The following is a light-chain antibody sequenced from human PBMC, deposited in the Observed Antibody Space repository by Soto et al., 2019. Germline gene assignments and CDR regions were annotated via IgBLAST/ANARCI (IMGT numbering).Light chain of an antibody. J-gene: IGKJ2*01. Sequence: DIQMTQSPSTLSASVGDRVTITYRASQSISSRLAWYQQKPGKAPKLLIYDASSLESGVPSRFSGSGSGTEFTHTISSMQPDDFATYYCQQYNSYPNTFGQGTKLEIK. CDR3: QQYNSYPNT. CDR1: QSISSR. V-gene: IGKV1-5*01. CDR2: DAS.